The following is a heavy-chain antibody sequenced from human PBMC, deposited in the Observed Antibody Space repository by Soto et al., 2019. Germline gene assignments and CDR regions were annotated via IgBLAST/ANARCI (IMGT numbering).Heavy chain of an antibody. CDR1: GGSISSGGYY. CDR3: ARGLNLGDNWFDP. V-gene: IGHV4-31*03. CDR2: IYYSGST. J-gene: IGHJ5*02. Sequence: PSETLSLTCTVSGGSISSGGYYWSWIRQHPGKGLEWIGYIYYSGSTYYNPSLKSRLNISVDMSKNQFSLKLSSVTAADTAVYYCARGLNLGDNWFDPWRQGTLVTVSS. D-gene: IGHD5-12*01.